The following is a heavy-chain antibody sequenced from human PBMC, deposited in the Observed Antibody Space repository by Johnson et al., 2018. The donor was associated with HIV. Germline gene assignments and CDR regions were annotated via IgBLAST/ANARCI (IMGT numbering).Heavy chain of an antibody. CDR3: ATSTASDAFDI. V-gene: IGHV3-11*06. Sequence: ACLKGRFTISRDNAKNSLYLQMNSLRAEDTAVYYCATSTASDAFDIWGQGTMVTVSS. D-gene: IGHD1-1*01. J-gene: IGHJ3*02.